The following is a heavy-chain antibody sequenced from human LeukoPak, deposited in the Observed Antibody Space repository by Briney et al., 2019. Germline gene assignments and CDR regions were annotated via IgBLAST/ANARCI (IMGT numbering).Heavy chain of an antibody. J-gene: IGHJ4*02. CDR2: IWYDGSNK. CDR1: GFTFSSYG. D-gene: IGHD2-2*01. CDR3: ARVSCSSTSCHFDY. Sequence: GGSLRLSCAASGFTFSSYGMHWVRQAPGKGLEWVAVIWYDGSNKYYADSVKGRFTISRDNSKNTLYLQMNSLRAEDTAVYYCARVSCSSTSCHFDYWGQGTLVTVSS. V-gene: IGHV3-33*08.